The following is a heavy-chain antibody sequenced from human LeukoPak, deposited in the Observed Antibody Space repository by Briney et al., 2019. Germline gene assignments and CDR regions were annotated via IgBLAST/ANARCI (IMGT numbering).Heavy chain of an antibody. J-gene: IGHJ4*01. V-gene: IGHV1-8*01. CDR3: ARGRRGAVAGTFCY. CDR1: GYSFTSYD. D-gene: IGHD6-19*01. Sequence: ASVKVSCKASGYSFTSYDINWVRQATGQGLEWMGWMNPNSGNTGYAQKFQGRVTMTRNTSISTAYMELSSLRSEDTAVYYCARGRRGAVAGTFCYWGHGTLVTVSS. CDR2: MNPNSGNT.